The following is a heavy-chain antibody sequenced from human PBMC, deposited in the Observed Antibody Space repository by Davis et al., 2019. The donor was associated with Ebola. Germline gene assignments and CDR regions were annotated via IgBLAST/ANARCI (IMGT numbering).Heavy chain of an antibody. J-gene: IGHJ1*01. CDR2: ISGSGGST. Sequence: GESLKISCAASGFTFSSYAMSWVRQAPGKGLEWVSAISGSGGSTYYADSVKGRFTISRDNSKNTLYLQMDSLRAEDTAVYYCAKDPGYCSGGSCYTWAFQHWGQGTLVTVSS. CDR3: AKDPGYCSGGSCYTWAFQH. D-gene: IGHD2-15*01. V-gene: IGHV3-23*01. CDR1: GFTFSSYA.